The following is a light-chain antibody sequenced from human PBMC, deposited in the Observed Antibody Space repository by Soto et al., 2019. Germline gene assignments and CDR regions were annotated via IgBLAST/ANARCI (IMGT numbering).Light chain of an antibody. CDR1: TIDVGSYSL. V-gene: IGLV2-23*01. J-gene: IGLJ1*01. Sequence: VLTQPASVSGSPGQSITLSCTGTTIDVGSYSLVSWYQHHPGKAPQLMIYEASKRPSGVSNRFSGSKSGNTASLTISGLQAEDEADYYCYSYGGSYYVFGTGTKVTVL. CDR3: YSYGGSYYV. CDR2: EAS.